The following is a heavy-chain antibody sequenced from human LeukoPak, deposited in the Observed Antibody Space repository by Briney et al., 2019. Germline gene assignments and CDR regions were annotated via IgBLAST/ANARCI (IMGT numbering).Heavy chain of an antibody. CDR2: ISYDGSNK. D-gene: IGHD3-3*01. Sequence: GGSLRLSCAASGFTFSSYAMHWVRQAPGKGLEWVAVISYDGSNKYYADSVKGRFTISRDNSKNTLYLQMNSLRAEDTAVYYCASDPYYDFWSGHQIMCDYWGQGTLVTVSS. J-gene: IGHJ4*02. V-gene: IGHV3-30-3*01. CDR3: ASDPYYDFWSGHQIMCDY. CDR1: GFTFSSYA.